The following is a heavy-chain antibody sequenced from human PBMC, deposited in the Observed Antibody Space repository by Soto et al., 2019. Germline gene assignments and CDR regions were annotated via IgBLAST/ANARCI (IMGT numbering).Heavy chain of an antibody. CDR1: GGSISSYY. J-gene: IGHJ4*02. V-gene: IGHV4-59*08. Sequence: KQSQTLSLTCTVSGGSISSYYWSWIRQPPGKGLEWIGYIYYSGSTNYNPSLKSRVTISVDTSKNQFSLKLSSVTAADTAVYYCARHGIVVVPAATDYFDYWGQGTLVTVSS. D-gene: IGHD2-2*01. CDR2: IYYSGST. CDR3: ARHGIVVVPAATDYFDY.